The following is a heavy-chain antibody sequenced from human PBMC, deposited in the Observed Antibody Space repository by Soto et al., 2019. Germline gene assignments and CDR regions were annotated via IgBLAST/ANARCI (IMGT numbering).Heavy chain of an antibody. CDR2: IYHSGST. Sequence: SETLSLTCAVSGGSISSSNWWSWVRQPPGKGLEWIGEIYHSGSTNYNPSLKIRVTISVDKSNNQFSLMLSSVTAADTAVYYCARSYCSSTSCPYFFDYWGQGTLVTVSS. CDR3: ARSYCSSTSCPYFFDY. J-gene: IGHJ4*02. D-gene: IGHD2-2*01. CDR1: GGSISSSNW. V-gene: IGHV4-4*02.